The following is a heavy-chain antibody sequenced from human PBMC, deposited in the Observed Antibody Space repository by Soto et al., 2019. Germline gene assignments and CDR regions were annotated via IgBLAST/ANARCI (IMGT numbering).Heavy chain of an antibody. CDR3: AHSFQLRIFDF. D-gene: IGHD3-10*01. V-gene: IGHV2-5*02. CDR2: IYWDDDK. J-gene: IGHJ4*02. Sequence: QITLKESGPTLVKPTQNLTLACDFSGCSLSTNGVGVGWIRQPPGKALEWLALIYWDDDKRYSPSLKDRLSITKDTSKNQVVLTMTNLDPVDTATYYCAHSFQLRIFDFWGPGTLVTVSS. CDR1: GCSLSTNGVG.